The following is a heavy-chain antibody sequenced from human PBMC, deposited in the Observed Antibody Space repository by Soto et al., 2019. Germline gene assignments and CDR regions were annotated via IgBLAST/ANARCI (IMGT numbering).Heavy chain of an antibody. V-gene: IGHV1-69*02. J-gene: IGHJ3*02. D-gene: IGHD2-2*01. Sequence: ASVKVSCKASGGTFSSYTISWVRQAPGRGLEWMGRIIPILGIANYAQKFQGRVTITADKSTSTAYMELSSLRSEDTAVYYCARAYCSSTSCYHAFDIWGQGTMVTVSS. CDR2: IIPILGIA. CDR3: ARAYCSSTSCYHAFDI. CDR1: GGTFSSYT.